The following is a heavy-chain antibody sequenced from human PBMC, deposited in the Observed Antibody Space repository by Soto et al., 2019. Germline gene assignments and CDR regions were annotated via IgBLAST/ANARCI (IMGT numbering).Heavy chain of an antibody. CDR2: IYYSGST. CDR3: ARRYGSCFDY. J-gene: IGHJ4*02. CDR1: GGSISRGDYY. V-gene: IGHV4-30-4*01. D-gene: IGHD5-18*01. Sequence: SQTLPLICSVSGGSISRGDYYWNWIRQPPGKGLEWIGHIYYSGSTNYNPSLKSRVTISVDTSKSQFSLKPTPVTAAAPAVYYWARRYGSCFDYWGEGTLVTVSS.